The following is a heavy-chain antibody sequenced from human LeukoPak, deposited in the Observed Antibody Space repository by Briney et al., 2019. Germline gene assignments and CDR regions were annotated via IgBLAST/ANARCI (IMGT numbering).Heavy chain of an antibody. V-gene: IGHV1-18*01. CDR2: ISAYNSDT. CDR1: GYTFTSYG. Sequence: ASVKVSCKASGYTFTSYGISWVRQAPGQGLEWMGWISAYNSDTDYAQKFQGRVTMTTDTSTSTAYMELRSLRPDDTAVYYCARDEKWGYCNRTSCPAFLDVWGEGTTVIVSS. D-gene: IGHD2-2*01. J-gene: IGHJ6*04. CDR3: ARDEKWGYCNRTSCPAFLDV.